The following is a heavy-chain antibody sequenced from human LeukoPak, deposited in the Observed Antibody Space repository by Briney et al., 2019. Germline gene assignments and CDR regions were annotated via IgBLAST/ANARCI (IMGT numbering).Heavy chain of an antibody. Sequence: SETLSLTCTVTGGSISSYFWSWIRQAPGKGLEWIGYIFYSRNTKYNPSLESRVTISVDTSKNQFSLNLTSVTAADTALYYCARGSYSSGGQTWRFDYWGQGALVTVSS. D-gene: IGHD3-22*01. CDR1: GGSISSYF. V-gene: IGHV4-59*01. CDR2: IFYSRNT. J-gene: IGHJ4*02. CDR3: ARGSYSSGGQTWRFDY.